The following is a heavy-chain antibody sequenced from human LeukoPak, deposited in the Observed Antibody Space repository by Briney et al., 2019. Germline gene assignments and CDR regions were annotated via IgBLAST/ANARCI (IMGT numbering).Heavy chain of an antibody. CDR3: ARDRYYDFWSGYYTYYFDY. CDR2: ISSSGSTI. Sequence: PGGSLRLSCAASGFTFSDYYMSWIRQAPGKGLEWVSYISSSGSTIYYADSVKGRFTISRDNAKNSLYLQMNSLRAEDTAVYYCARDRYYDFWSGYYTYYFDYWAREPWSPSPQ. J-gene: IGHJ4*02. D-gene: IGHD3-3*01. CDR1: GFTFSDYY. V-gene: IGHV3-11*01.